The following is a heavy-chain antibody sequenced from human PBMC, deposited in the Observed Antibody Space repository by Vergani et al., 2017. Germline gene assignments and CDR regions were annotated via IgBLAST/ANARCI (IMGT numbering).Heavy chain of an antibody. Sequence: QVQLVQSGAEVKKPGSSVKVSCKASGGTFSSYAISWVRQAPGQGLEWMGRIIPILGIANYAQKFQGRVTITADKSTSTAYMELSSLRSEDTAVYYCARDLPYGDYGAGDAFDIWGQGTMVTVSS. CDR3: ARDLPYGDYGAGDAFDI. CDR2: IIPILGIA. D-gene: IGHD4-17*01. CDR1: GGTFSSYA. V-gene: IGHV1-69*04. J-gene: IGHJ3*02.